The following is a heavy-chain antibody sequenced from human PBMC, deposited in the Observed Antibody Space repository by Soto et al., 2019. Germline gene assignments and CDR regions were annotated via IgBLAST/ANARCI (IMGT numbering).Heavy chain of an antibody. CDR3: ARGGHVVVVTAAFDY. D-gene: IGHD2-21*02. Sequence: ASVKVACKASGNTFSNYYIHWVRQAPGQGLEWMGTINPSGGHTTYAQKFLGRVTMTRDTSTSTLYMELTSLRSEDTAVYYCARGGHVVVVTAAFDYWGQGTLVTVSS. V-gene: IGHV1-46*03. CDR1: GNTFSNYY. CDR2: INPSGGHT. J-gene: IGHJ4*02.